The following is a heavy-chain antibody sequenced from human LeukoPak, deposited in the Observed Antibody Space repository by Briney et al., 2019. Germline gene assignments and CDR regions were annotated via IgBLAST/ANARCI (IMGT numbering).Heavy chain of an antibody. CDR3: ARSGLSRFGF. CDR1: GFTFSSYA. Sequence: GGSLRLSCGASGFTFSSYAMSWVRQAPGKGLEWVSGISGSGDRRNYADSVKGRFTISRDISKNTLYLQMNSLRAEDTAVYYCARSGLSRFGFWGQGTLVTVSS. J-gene: IGHJ4*02. CDR2: ISGSGDRR. D-gene: IGHD2/OR15-2a*01. V-gene: IGHV3-23*01.